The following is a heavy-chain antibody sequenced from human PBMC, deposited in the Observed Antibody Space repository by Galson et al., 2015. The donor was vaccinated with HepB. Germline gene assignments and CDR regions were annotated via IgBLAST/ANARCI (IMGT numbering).Heavy chain of an antibody. Sequence: SLRLSCAASGFTLRSYRMNWFRQAPGKGLEWVSSISSSSDYISYADSVTGRFTISRDNAKNSLFLQMNSLRAEDAAVYYCPRDIPLGTGSAYAYWGQGTLVTVSS. CDR1: GFTLRSYR. D-gene: IGHD3-16*01. J-gene: IGHJ4*02. CDR3: PRDIPLGTGSAYAY. V-gene: IGHV3-21*01. CDR2: ISSSSDYI.